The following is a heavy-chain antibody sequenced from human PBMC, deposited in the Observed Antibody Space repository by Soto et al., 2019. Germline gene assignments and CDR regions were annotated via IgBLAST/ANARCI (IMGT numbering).Heavy chain of an antibody. CDR2: ISGYNGNT. CDR3: TRPTDFYYYAMDV. J-gene: IGHJ6*02. V-gene: IGHV1-18*01. CDR1: GYTFTSFG. Sequence: QVQLVQSGADVKKPGASVKVSCKASGYTFTSFGINWVRQAPGQGLEWMGWISGYNGNTNYAQNLQDIVTMTSDTSTSTAYMELRSLRSDDTSGYYWTRPTDFYYYAMDVWGQGTTVSVSS.